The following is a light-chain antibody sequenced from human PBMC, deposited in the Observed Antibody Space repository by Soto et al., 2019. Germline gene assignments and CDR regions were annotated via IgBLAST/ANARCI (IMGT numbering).Light chain of an antibody. V-gene: IGLV2-14*01. J-gene: IGLJ1*01. CDR3: SSFASTHTYV. CDR2: EVN. CDR1: SSDVAFYNH. Sequence: QSALTQPASVSGSPGQSITISCTGTSSDVAFYNHVSWYQQHPGKAPQLLIYEVNNRPSGVSHRFSGSKSGNTASLTISGLQAEDDADYYCSSFASTHTYVFGTGTKVTVL.